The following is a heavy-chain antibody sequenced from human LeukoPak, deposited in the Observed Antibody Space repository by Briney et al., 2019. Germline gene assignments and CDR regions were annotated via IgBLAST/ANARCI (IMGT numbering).Heavy chain of an antibody. CDR2: INHSGST. J-gene: IGHJ1*01. V-gene: IGHV4-34*01. CDR1: GGSFSGYY. CDR3: ARGRGYSGYPKYFQH. D-gene: IGHD5-12*01. Sequence: SETLSLTCAVYGGSFSGYYWSWIRQPPGKGLEWIGEINHSGSTNYNPSLKSRVTISVDTSKNQFSLKLSSVTAADTAVYYCARGRGYSGYPKYFQHWGQGALVTVSS.